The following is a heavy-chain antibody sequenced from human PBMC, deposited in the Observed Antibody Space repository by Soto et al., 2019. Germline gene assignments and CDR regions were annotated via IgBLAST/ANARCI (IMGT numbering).Heavy chain of an antibody. CDR3: ARVWGYYFDY. V-gene: IGHV4-61*05. CDR1: GGSISNSNYY. CDR2: IYYSGST. D-gene: IGHD2-8*01. J-gene: IGHJ4*02. Sequence: SETLSLTCTVSGGSISNSNYYWGWIRQPPGKGLEWIGYIYYSGSTNYNPSLKGRVTISVDTSKNQFSLKLSSVTAADTAVYYCARVWGYYFDYWGQGTLVTVSS.